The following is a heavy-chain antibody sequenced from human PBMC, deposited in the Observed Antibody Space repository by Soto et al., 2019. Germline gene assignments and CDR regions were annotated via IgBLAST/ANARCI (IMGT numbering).Heavy chain of an antibody. CDR3: AXXXSXXXXXXXXXXXP. Sequence: QVQLVESGGGVVQPGRSLRLSCAASGFTFSSYGMHWVRQAPGKGLEWVAVIWYDGSNKYYADSVKGRFTISRDNSKNTLYXQXXXXXXXXXAVXXCAXXXSXXXXXXXXXXXPWGQGTLVTVSS. V-gene: IGHV3-33*01. CDR2: IWYDGSNK. J-gene: IGHJ5*02. CDR1: GFTFSSYG.